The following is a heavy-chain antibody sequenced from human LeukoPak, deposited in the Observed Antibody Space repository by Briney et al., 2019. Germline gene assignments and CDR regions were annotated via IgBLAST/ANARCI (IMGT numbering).Heavy chain of an antibody. CDR3: ARALDV. V-gene: IGHV3-30*04. CDR2: ISYDGSYT. Sequence: GGSLRLSCVDSGLSFNTYAMHWVRQAPGKGLEWVAAISYDGSYTYYRDSVRGRFTISRGNSKNTMYLQMNSLRAEDTAMYYCARALDVWGKGTTVTVSS. J-gene: IGHJ6*04. CDR1: GLSFNTYA.